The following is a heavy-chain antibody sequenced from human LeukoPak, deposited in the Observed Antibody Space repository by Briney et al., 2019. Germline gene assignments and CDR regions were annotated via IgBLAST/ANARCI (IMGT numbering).Heavy chain of an antibody. CDR3: ARDTTLLMVYVNPHGWDAFDI. CDR1: GYTFTGYY. V-gene: IGHV1-8*02. D-gene: IGHD2-8*01. CDR2: INPNSGNT. Sequence: ASVKVSCKASGYTFTGYYMHWVRQAPGQGLEWMGWINPNSGNTGYAQKFQGRVTMTRNTSISTAYMELSSLRSEDTAVYYCARDTTLLMVYVNPHGWDAFDIWGQGTMVTVSS. J-gene: IGHJ3*02.